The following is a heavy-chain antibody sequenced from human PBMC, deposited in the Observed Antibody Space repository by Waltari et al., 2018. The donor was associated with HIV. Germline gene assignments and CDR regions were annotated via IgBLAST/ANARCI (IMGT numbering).Heavy chain of an antibody. CDR2: IYYGGST. CDR3: ARHDPGTYYYFDY. Sequence: QLQLQESGPGLVKPSETLSLTCRVSGGSSNSYSWGWIRQPPGKGLEWIWSIYYGGSTFYNSSLKSRLTISVDTSKNQFSLKLSSVTAADTAVYYCARHDPGTYYYFDYWGQGTLVTVSS. V-gene: IGHV4-39*01. CDR1: GGSSNSYS. D-gene: IGHD3-10*01. J-gene: IGHJ4*02.